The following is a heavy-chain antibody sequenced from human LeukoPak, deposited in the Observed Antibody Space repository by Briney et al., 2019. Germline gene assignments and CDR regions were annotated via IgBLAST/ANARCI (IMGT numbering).Heavy chain of an antibody. CDR3: AKYEPVFTMISGVDY. V-gene: IGHV3-23*01. CDR2: ISGSGGST. J-gene: IGHJ4*02. Sequence: GGSLRLSCAASGFTFSSYAMSWVRQAPGKGLEWVSAISGSGGSTYYADSVKGRFTISRGNSKNTLYLQMNSLRAEDTAVYYCAKYEPVFTMISGVDYWGQGTLVTVSS. CDR1: GFTFSSYA. D-gene: IGHD3-22*01.